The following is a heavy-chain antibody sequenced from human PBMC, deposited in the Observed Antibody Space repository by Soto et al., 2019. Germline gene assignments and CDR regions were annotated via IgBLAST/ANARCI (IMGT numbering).Heavy chain of an antibody. D-gene: IGHD6-13*01. CDR2: ISYDGSKAYAATT. CDR3: SRDSPYSSGWFSAFDI. CDR1: GFTFSSYA. Sequence: PGGSLRLSCAASGFTFSSYAMHWVRQAPGKGLEWVAVISYDGSKAYAATTEYAASVEGRFTISRDDSKSIAYLQMDSLRTDDTAVYYCSRDSPYSSGWFSAFDIWGQGTTVTVSS. J-gene: IGHJ3*02. V-gene: IGHV3-49*04.